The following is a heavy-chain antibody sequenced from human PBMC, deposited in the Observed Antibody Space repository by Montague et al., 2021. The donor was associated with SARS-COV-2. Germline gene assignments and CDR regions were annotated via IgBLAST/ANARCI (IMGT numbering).Heavy chain of an antibody. CDR1: GFSISSGYY. V-gene: IGHV4-38-2*02. CDR2: RYQNGAT. J-gene: IGHJ2*01. CDR3: ARDGYNGHQNYWYFDL. D-gene: IGHD5-24*01. Sequence: SETLSLTCSVSGFSISSGYYWGWIRQTPGKGLEWIGSRYQNGATYYSPSLKRPVTILLDTFKNQFSLKLSSVTAADTAVYYCARDGYNGHQNYWYFDLWGRGTLVTVSS.